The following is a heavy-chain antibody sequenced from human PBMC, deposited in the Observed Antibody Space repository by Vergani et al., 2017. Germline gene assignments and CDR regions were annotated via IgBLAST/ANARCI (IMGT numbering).Heavy chain of an antibody. Sequence: QVQLQESGPGLVKPSETLSLTCTVSGGSISSYYWSWIRQPPGKGLEWIGYIYYSGSTNYNPSLKSRVTISVDTSKNQFSLKLSSVTAADTAVYSCARGGDGYNYNYWGQGTLVTVSS. J-gene: IGHJ4*02. CDR2: IYYSGST. D-gene: IGHD5-24*01. V-gene: IGHV4-59*01. CDR1: GGSISSYY. CDR3: ARGGDGYNYNY.